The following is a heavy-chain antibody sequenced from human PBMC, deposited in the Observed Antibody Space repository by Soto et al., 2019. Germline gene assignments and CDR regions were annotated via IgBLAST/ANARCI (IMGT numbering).Heavy chain of an antibody. CDR2: IKSKTDGGTT. CDR1: GFTFSNAW. D-gene: IGHD3-22*01. J-gene: IGHJ4*01. Sequence: GGSLRLSCAASGFTFSNAWINWVRQAPGKGLEWVGRIKSKTDGGTTDYAESVKGRFAISRDDSNNMVYLQMNSLKIEDTAVYYCTTDSYSTIIIVRFDYWGHGTLVTVSS. CDR3: TTDSYSTIIIVRFDY. V-gene: IGHV3-15*07.